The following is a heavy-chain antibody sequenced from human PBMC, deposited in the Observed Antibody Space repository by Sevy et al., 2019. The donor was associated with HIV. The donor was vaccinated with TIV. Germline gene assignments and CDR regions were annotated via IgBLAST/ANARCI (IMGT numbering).Heavy chain of an antibody. Sequence: GGSLRLSCAASGFTFSDYYMSWIRQAPGKGLEWVSYISSSGSTIYYVDSVKGRFTISRDNAKNSMYLQMNSLRAEDTDGYYCAREKRPRTTVVTPSYFDYWGLGTLVTVSS. V-gene: IGHV3-11*01. J-gene: IGHJ4*02. CDR3: AREKRPRTTVVTPSYFDY. CDR2: ISSSGSTI. D-gene: IGHD4-17*01. CDR1: GFTFSDYY.